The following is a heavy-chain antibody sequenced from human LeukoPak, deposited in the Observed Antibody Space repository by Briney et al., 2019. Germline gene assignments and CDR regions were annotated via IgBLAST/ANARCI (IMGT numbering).Heavy chain of an antibody. Sequence: SQTLSLTCTVSGGSISSGDYYWSWIRQPPGKGLEWIGYIYYSGSTYYNPSLKSRVTISVDTSKNQFSLKLSSVTAADTAVCYCARAGYSRGVGATTLDYWGQGTLVTVSS. V-gene: IGHV4-30-4*01. D-gene: IGHD1-26*01. CDR2: IYYSGST. CDR1: GGSISSGDYY. CDR3: ARAGYSRGVGATTLDY. J-gene: IGHJ4*02.